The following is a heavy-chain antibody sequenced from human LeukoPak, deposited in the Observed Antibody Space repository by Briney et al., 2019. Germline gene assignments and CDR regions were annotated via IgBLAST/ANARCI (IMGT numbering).Heavy chain of an antibody. V-gene: IGHV1-2*02. J-gene: IGHJ4*02. Sequence: ASVKVSCKASGYTFTGYYMHWVRQAPGQGLEWMGWINPNSGGTNYAQKFQGRVTMTRDTSISTAYMELSRLRSDDTAVYYCARVYYDSSGYYASGDYWGQGTLVTVSS. CDR3: ARVYYDSSGYYASGDY. CDR1: GYTFTGYY. D-gene: IGHD3-22*01. CDR2: INPNSGGT.